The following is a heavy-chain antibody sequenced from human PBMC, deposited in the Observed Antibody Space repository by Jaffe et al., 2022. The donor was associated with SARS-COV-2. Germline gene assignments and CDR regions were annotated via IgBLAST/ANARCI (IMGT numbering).Heavy chain of an antibody. J-gene: IGHJ4*02. CDR3: AREQGGGIHTHAHFDY. Sequence: EVQLVESGGGLVKPGGSLRLSCAVSGFTFSYYSMNWVRQAPGKGLEWVSSISSSSTYIYYADSVKGRFTISRDNAKNSLYLQMNSLRAEDTAVYYCAREQGGGIHTHAHFDYWGQGTLVTVSS. CDR1: GFTFSYYS. D-gene: IGHD1-26*01. CDR2: ISSSSTYI. V-gene: IGHV3-21*01.